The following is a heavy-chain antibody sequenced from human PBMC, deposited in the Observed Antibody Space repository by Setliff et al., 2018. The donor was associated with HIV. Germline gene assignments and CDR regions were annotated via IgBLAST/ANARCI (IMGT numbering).Heavy chain of an antibody. CDR1: GGSISSSSYY. Sequence: SETLSLTCTVSGGSISSSSYYWGWIRQPPGKGLEWIGSIYYSGSTYYNPSLKSRVTISVDTSKNQFSLKLSSVTAADTAVYYCARDPGLPDVDTAMVRGIRQDYFDYWGQGTLVTVSS. CDR3: ARDPGLPDVDTAMVRGIRQDYFDY. V-gene: IGHV4-39*07. CDR2: IYYSGST. J-gene: IGHJ4*02. D-gene: IGHD5-18*01.